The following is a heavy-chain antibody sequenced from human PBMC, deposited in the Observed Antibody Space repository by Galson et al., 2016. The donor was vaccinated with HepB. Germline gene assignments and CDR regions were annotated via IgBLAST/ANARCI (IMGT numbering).Heavy chain of an antibody. Sequence: ETLFLTCALSGGSISDNNWWTWFRQPPGKGLEWVGEVSHSGNTKYKSSHEGRATISLEKSKKQVSLRLTSVTAADTAVYYCATSLWFGTSPDYWGQGALVIVSS. V-gene: IGHV4-4*02. D-gene: IGHD3-10*01. J-gene: IGHJ4*02. CDR2: VSHSGNT. CDR1: GGSISDNNW. CDR3: ATSLWFGTSPDY.